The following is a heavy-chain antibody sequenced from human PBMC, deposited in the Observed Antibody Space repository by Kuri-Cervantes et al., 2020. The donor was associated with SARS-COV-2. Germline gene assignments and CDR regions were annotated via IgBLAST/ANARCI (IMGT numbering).Heavy chain of an antibody. CDR3: AKGEYQLLYGGISGYYYGMDV. CDR2: IWYDGSNK. CDR1: GITFSSSG. V-gene: IGHV3-33*06. D-gene: IGHD2-2*02. Sequence: GESLKISCAASGITFSSSGMHWVRQAPGKGLEWVAVIWYDGSNKYYADSVKGRFTISRDNSKNTLYLQMNSLRAEDTAVYYCAKGEYQLLYGGISGYYYGMDVWGQGTTVTVSS. J-gene: IGHJ6*02.